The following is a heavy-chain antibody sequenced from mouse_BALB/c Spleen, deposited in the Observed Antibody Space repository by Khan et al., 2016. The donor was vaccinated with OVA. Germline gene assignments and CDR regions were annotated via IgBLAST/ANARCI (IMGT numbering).Heavy chain of an antibody. CDR2: INPSNGGT. J-gene: IGHJ3*01. V-gene: IGHV1S81*02. Sequence: VQLQESGAELVKPGASVKLSCKATGYTFTSYYMYWLKQRPGQGLEWIGEINPSNGGTNFNEKFKSKATLTVAKSSSTAYMQLSSLTSEDSAVYYCIRRGTARATLWFAYWGQGTLVTVSA. CDR1: GYTFTSYY. D-gene: IGHD3-2*01. CDR3: IRRGTARATLWFAY.